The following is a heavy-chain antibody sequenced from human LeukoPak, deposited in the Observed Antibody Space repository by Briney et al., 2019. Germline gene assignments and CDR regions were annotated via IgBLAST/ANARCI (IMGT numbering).Heavy chain of an antibody. CDR3: ARHLYDDLRGFDY. V-gene: IGHV4-39*01. Sequence: SETLSLICTVSGGSISSNNHYWGWIRQPPGKGLEWIGSIYYSGSTYYNPSLKSRVTISVDTSKNHFSLKLSSVTAADTAVYYCARHLYDDLRGFDYWGQGTLVTVSS. J-gene: IGHJ4*02. CDR2: IYYSGST. CDR1: GGSISSNNHY. D-gene: IGHD4-17*01.